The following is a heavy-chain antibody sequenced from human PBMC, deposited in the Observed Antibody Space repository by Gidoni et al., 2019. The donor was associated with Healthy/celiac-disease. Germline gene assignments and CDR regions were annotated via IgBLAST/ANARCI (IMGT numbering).Heavy chain of an antibody. CDR2: ISGSGGSK. CDR1: GFTFSSYA. D-gene: IGHD2-2*01. CDR3: AKDKVVPAAYYYYYGMDV. V-gene: IGHV3-23*01. Sequence: EVQLLESGGGLVQPGGSLRLSCAASGFTFSSYAMSWVRQAPGTGLEWVSAISGSGGSKYYADSVKGRFTISRDNSKNTMYLQMNSLRAEDTAVYYCAKDKVVPAAYYYYYGMDVWGQGTTVTVSS. J-gene: IGHJ6*02.